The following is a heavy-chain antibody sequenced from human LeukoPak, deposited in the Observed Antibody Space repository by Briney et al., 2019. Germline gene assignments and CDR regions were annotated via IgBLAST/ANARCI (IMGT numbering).Heavy chain of an antibody. J-gene: IGHJ4*02. CDR2: IYYSGST. CDR1: GGSISSSYYY. Sequence: SETLSLTCTVSGGSISSSYYYWGWIRQPPGKGLEWIGSIYYSGSTYYNPSLKSRVTISVDTSKNQFSLKLRSVTAADTAVYYCARGRRATDFDYWGQGTLVTVFS. V-gene: IGHV4-39*01. CDR3: ARGRRATDFDY. D-gene: IGHD5-12*01.